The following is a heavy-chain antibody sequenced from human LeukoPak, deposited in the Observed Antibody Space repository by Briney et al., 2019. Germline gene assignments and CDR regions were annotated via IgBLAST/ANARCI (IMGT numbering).Heavy chain of an antibody. J-gene: IGHJ4*02. Sequence: GGSLRLSCAASGFTVSSNYMSWVRQAPGKGLEWVSVIYSAGNTYYADSVKGRFTISRDNSKNTLYLQMNSLTVEDTAVYYCARVGEEAAKDWGQGTLVTVSS. D-gene: IGHD2-15*01. CDR3: ARVGEEAAKD. CDR2: IYSAGNT. CDR1: GFTVSSNY. V-gene: IGHV3-53*01.